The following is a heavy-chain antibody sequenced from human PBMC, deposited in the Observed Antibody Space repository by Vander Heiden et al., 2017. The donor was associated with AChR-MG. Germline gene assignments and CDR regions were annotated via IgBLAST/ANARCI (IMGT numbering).Heavy chain of an antibody. D-gene: IGHD2-2*01. CDR3: ARDSCSSTSCYENDY. V-gene: IGHV3-48*03. CDR1: GFTFSSYE. J-gene: IGHJ4*02. CDR2: ISSSGSTI. Sequence: EVQLVESGGGLVQPGGSLRLSCAASGFTFSSYEMNWVRPAPGKGLEWVSYISSSGSTIYYADSVKGRFTISRDNAKNSLYLQMNSLRAEDTAVYYCARDSCSSTSCYENDYWGQGTLVTVSS.